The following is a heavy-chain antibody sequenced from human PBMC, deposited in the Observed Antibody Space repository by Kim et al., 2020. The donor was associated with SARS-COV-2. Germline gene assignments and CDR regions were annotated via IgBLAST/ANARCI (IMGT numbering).Heavy chain of an antibody. J-gene: IGHJ4*02. CDR2: ISGSGGST. CDR3: AKEARRQPRTRGGETYYFDY. V-gene: IGHV3-23*01. Sequence: GGSLRLSCAASGFTFSSYAMSWVRQAPGKGLEWVSAISGSGGSTYYADSVKGRFTISRDNSKNTLYLQMNSLRAEDTAVYYCAKEARRQPRTRGGETYYFDYWGQGTLVTVSS. CDR1: GFTFSSYA. D-gene: IGHD2-15*01.